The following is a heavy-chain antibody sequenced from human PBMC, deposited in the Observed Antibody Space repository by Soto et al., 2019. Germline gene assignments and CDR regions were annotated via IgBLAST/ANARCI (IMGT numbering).Heavy chain of an antibody. CDR1: GGSISSGDYY. CDR2: IYYSGST. Sequence: NPSETLSLTCTVSGGSISSGDYYWSWIRQPPGKGLEWIGYIYYSGSTYYNPSLKSRVTISVDTSKNQFSLKLSSVTAADTAVYYCARKVVTAIHYYYYYGMDVWGQGTTVTVSS. D-gene: IGHD2-21*02. CDR3: ARKVVTAIHYYYYYGMDV. V-gene: IGHV4-30-4*01. J-gene: IGHJ6*02.